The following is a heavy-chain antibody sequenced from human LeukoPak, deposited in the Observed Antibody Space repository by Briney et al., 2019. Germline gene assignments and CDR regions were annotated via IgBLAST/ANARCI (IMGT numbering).Heavy chain of an antibody. J-gene: IGHJ4*02. CDR1: GGSISTYY. Sequence: SETLSLTCTVSGGSISTYYWSWIRQPPGKGLEWIGYLYYSGSTNYNPSLKSRVTMSVDTSKNQFSLKLSSVTAADTAVYYCARLAQYNWYYVLDYWGQGTLVTVSS. CDR3: ARLAQYNWYYVLDY. V-gene: IGHV4-59*12. CDR2: LYYSGST. D-gene: IGHD1-7*01.